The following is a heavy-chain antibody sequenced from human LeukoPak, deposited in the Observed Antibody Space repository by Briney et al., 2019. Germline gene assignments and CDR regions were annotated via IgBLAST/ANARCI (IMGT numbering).Heavy chain of an antibody. CDR1: GYTFTSYG. J-gene: IGHJ4*02. V-gene: IGHV1-18*01. CDR3: ARASSGSSSWSDFDY. Sequence: ASVKVSCKASGYTFTSYGLSWVRQAPGQGLEWMGWISAYNGNTNYAQKLQGRVIMTTDTSTSTAYMELRSLRSDDTAIYYCARASSGSSSWSDFDYWGQGTLVTVSS. D-gene: IGHD6-13*01. CDR2: ISAYNGNT.